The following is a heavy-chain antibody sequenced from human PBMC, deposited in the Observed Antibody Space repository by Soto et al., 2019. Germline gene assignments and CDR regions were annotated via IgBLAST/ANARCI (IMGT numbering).Heavy chain of an antibody. Sequence: PGESLKISCKGSGYSFAGYWITWVRQKPGKGLEWMGRIDPGDSQTYYSPSFRGHVTISVTKSITTVFLQWSSLRASDTAMYYCARQIYDSDTGPNFQYYFESWGQGTPVTVSS. V-gene: IGHV5-10-1*01. D-gene: IGHD3-22*01. J-gene: IGHJ4*02. CDR1: GYSFAGYW. CDR3: ARQIYDSDTGPNFQYYFES. CDR2: IDPGDSQT.